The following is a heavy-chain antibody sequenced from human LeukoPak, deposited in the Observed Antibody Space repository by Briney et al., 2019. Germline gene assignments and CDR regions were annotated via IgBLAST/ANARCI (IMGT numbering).Heavy chain of an antibody. V-gene: IGHV3-53*05. Sequence: PGGSLRLSCAASGFTVSSNYMSWVRQAPGKGLEWVSVIYSGGSTYYADSVKGRFTVSRDNSKNTVFLQMTGLRPEDAAVYYCAKRDGSGSYGMDVWGQGTTVTVSS. J-gene: IGHJ6*02. CDR1: GFTVSSNY. CDR3: AKRDGSGSYGMDV. CDR2: IYSGGST. D-gene: IGHD3-10*01.